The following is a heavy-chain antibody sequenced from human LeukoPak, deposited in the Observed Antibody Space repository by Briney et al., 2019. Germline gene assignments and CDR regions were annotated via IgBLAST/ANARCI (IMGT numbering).Heavy chain of an antibody. CDR2: INPSGGST. CDR1: GYTFTSYY. J-gene: IGHJ5*02. D-gene: IGHD6-19*01. V-gene: IGHV1-46*01. CDR3: AKGGDVRYPRSGWFDP. Sequence: ASVKVSCKASGYTFTSYYIHWVRQAPGQGLEWMGIINPSGGSTSYAQKFQGRVTMTRDMSTSTVYMELSSLKSEDTAVYYCAKGGDVRYPRSGWFDPWGQGTLVTVSS.